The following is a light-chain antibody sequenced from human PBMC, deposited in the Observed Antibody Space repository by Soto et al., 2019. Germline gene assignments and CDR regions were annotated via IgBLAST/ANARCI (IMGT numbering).Light chain of an antibody. V-gene: IGLV1-40*01. CDR2: GNR. CDR3: QSCDSSLSGSGV. J-gene: IGLJ1*01. CDR1: SSNIGAGYD. Sequence: QSVLTQPPSVSGAPGQRVTISCTGTSSNIGAGYDVHWYQQFPGTAPKLLIYGNRNRPSGVPDRFSGSKSGTSASLAITGLQAEDEATYYCQSCDSSLSGSGVFGTGPKLTVL.